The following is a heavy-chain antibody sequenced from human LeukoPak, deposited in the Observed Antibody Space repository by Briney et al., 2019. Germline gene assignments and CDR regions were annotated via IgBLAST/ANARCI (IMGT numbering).Heavy chain of an antibody. Sequence: GGSLRLSCAASGFTFSSYAMSWVRQAPGKGLEWVSAISGSGGSTYYADSVKGRFTISRDNSKNTLYLQMNSLRAEDTAVYYCARNRGVLRYFDWLTAPDYWGQGILVTVSS. V-gene: IGHV3-23*01. CDR1: GFTFSSYA. D-gene: IGHD3-9*01. CDR3: ARNRGVLRYFDWLTAPDY. CDR2: ISGSGGST. J-gene: IGHJ4*02.